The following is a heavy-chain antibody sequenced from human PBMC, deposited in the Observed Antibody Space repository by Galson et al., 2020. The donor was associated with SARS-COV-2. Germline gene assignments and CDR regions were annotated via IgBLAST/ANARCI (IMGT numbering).Heavy chain of an antibody. CDR3: ATELIAAMSGLDY. Sequence: GGSLRLSCAASGFTFSSYGMYWVRQAPGKGLEWVAVIWYGGSNKYYADSVKGRFTISRDNSKNTLYLQMNSLRAEDTAVYYCATELIAAMSGLDYWGQGTLVTVSS. CDR2: IWYGGSNK. CDR1: GFTFSSYG. J-gene: IGHJ4*02. V-gene: IGHV3-33*01. D-gene: IGHD6-6*01.